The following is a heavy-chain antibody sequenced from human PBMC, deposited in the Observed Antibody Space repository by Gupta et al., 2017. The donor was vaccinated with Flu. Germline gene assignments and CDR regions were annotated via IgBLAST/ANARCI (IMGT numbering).Heavy chain of an antibody. CDR2: ISGSGGST. J-gene: IGHJ6*02. Sequence: EWVSAISGSGGSTYYADSVKGRFTISRDNSKNTLYLQMNSLRAEDTAVYYCAKAGKIGRYNWNFPTYYGMDVWGQGTTVTVSS. CDR3: AKAGKIGRYNWNFPTYYGMDV. V-gene: IGHV3-23*01. D-gene: IGHD1-7*01.